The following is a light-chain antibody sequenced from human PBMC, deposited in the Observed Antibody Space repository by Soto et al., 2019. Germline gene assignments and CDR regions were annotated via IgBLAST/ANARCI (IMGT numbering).Light chain of an antibody. CDR1: SSDVGGYNY. CDR3: SSYTSSSTLGV. J-gene: IGLJ1*01. CDR2: DVS. Sequence: QSVLNRPASVSGSHGQSITISCTGTSSDVGGYNYVSWYQQHPGKAPKLMIYDVSNRPSGVSNRFSGSKSGNTASLTISGLQAEDEADYYCSSYTSSSTLGVFGTGTKVTLL. V-gene: IGLV2-14*01.